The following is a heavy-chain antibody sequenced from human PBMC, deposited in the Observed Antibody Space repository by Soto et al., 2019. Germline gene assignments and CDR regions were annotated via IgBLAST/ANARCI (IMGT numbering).Heavy chain of an antibody. D-gene: IGHD3-10*01. CDR3: AKDYFEYYYGSGSYIAPMDV. V-gene: IGHV3-30*18. CDR2: ISYDGSNK. CDR1: GFTFSSYG. J-gene: IGHJ6*02. Sequence: GGSLRLSCAASGFTFSSYGMHWVRQAPGKGLEWVAVISYDGSNKYYVDSVKGRFTISRDNSKNTLYLQMNSLRAEDTAVYYCAKDYFEYYYGSGSYIAPMDVWGQGTTVTVSS.